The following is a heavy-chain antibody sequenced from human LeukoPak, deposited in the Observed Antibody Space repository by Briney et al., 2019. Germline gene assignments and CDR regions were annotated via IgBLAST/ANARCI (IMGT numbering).Heavy chain of an antibody. CDR3: AKDISSDIVRGNFDF. Sequence: GGSLRLSCGVSGLSGLAFSNYAMSWVRQAPGKGLEWVSFISGSGAIIEYADSVKGRFTISRDNAKYTLFLQMNSLRAEDTAVYYCAKDISSDIVRGNFDFWGRGTLVTVSS. CDR2: ISGSGAII. V-gene: IGHV3-23*01. J-gene: IGHJ4*02. CDR1: GLSGLAFSNYA. D-gene: IGHD3-10*01.